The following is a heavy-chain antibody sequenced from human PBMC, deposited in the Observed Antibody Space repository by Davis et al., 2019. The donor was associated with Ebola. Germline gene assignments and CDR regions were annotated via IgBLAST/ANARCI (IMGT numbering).Heavy chain of an antibody. J-gene: IGHJ3*02. Sequence: SETLSLTCAVYGGSFSGYYWSWIRQPPGKGLEWIGEINHSGSTNYNPSLKSRVTISVDTSKNQFSLKLSSVTAAATAVYYCARAPIFGVVNDAFDIWGQGTMVTVSS. D-gene: IGHD3-3*01. CDR1: GGSFSGYY. CDR2: INHSGST. V-gene: IGHV4-34*01. CDR3: ARAPIFGVVNDAFDI.